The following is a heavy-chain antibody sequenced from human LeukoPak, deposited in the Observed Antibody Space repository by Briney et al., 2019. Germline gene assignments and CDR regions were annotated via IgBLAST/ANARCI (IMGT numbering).Heavy chain of an antibody. V-gene: IGHV3-48*03. Sequence: AGGSLRLSCAASGFTFSSYEMNWVRQAPGKGLEWVSYISSSGSTIYYADSVKGRFTIPRDNAKNSLYLQMNSLRAEDTAVYYCARGIAAAGILYDYWGQGTLVTVSP. J-gene: IGHJ4*02. D-gene: IGHD6-13*01. CDR1: GFTFSSYE. CDR2: ISSSGSTI. CDR3: ARGIAAAGILYDY.